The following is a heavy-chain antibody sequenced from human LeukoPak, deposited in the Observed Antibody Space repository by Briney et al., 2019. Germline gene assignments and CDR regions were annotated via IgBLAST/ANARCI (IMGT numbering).Heavy chain of an antibody. CDR3: AREGGSKSYYFDY. CDR1: GFTFSSYG. J-gene: IGHJ4*02. Sequence: QPGGSLRLSCAASGFTFSSYGMHWVRQAPGKGLEWVAVISYDGSDKYYADSVKGRFTISRDNSKNTLYLQMNSLRAEDTAVYYCAREGGSKSYYFDYWGQGTLVTVSS. V-gene: IGHV3-30-3*01. D-gene: IGHD4-11*01. CDR2: ISYDGSDK.